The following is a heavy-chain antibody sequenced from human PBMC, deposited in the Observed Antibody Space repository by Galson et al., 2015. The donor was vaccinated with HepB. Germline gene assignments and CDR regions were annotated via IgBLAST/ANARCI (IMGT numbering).Heavy chain of an antibody. Sequence: SLRLSCAASGFTFSKYAMSWVRQAPGKGLGWVSTISDSGSTYYTDSVKGRFTISRDNSKNTLYLQMNSLRAEDTAIYYCAKVREMTGYCSRTSCLGDFDLWGRGTLVTVSS. CDR2: ISDSGST. V-gene: IGHV3-23*01. CDR1: GFTFSKYA. J-gene: IGHJ2*01. D-gene: IGHD2-2*03. CDR3: AKVREMTGYCSRTSCLGDFDL.